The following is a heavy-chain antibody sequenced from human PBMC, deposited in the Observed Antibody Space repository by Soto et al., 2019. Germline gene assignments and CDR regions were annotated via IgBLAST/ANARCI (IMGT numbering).Heavy chain of an antibody. CDR1: GYTFTSYY. J-gene: IGHJ4*02. CDR2: INPSGGST. CDR3: ARVLGEYQPWGGHFDY. D-gene: IGHD4-17*01. V-gene: IGHV1-46*01. Sequence: QVQLVQSGAEVKKPGASVKVSCKASGYTFTSYYMHWVRQAPGQGLEWMGIINPSGGSTSYAQKFQGRVTMTRDTSTSTVYMELSSLRSEDTAVYYCARVLGEYQPWGGHFDYWGQGTLVTVSS.